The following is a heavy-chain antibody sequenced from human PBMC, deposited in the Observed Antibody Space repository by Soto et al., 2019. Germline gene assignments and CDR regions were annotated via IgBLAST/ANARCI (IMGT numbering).Heavy chain of an antibody. Sequence: PSETLSLTCTVSGGSISSYYLSWIRQPPGKGLEWIGYIYYSGSTNYNPSLKSRVTISVDTSKNQFSLKLSSVTAADTAVYYCARVGDFWSGYPVYYFDYWGQGTLVTVSS. CDR1: GGSISSYY. CDR3: ARVGDFWSGYPVYYFDY. D-gene: IGHD3-3*01. V-gene: IGHV4-59*01. CDR2: IYYSGST. J-gene: IGHJ4*02.